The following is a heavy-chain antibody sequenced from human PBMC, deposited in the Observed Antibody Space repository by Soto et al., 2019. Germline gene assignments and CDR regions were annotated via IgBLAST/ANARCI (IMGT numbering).Heavy chain of an antibody. Sequence: QVQLQESGPGLMKPSETLSLTCTVSGGSISSYYWSWIRLPPGKGLEWIGYIYYSGCTNYNPSPKSRVTISVDTSKNQFSLKLSSVTAADTAVYYCARAQRDIVVVPAAIGDYYYYYYMDVWGKGTTVTVSS. CDR2: IYYSGCT. D-gene: IGHD2-2*02. CDR3: ARAQRDIVVVPAAIGDYYYYYYMDV. CDR1: GGSISSYY. V-gene: IGHV4-59*01. J-gene: IGHJ6*03.